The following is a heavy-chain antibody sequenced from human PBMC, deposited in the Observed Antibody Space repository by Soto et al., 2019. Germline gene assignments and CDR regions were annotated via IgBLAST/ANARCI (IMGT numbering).Heavy chain of an antibody. D-gene: IGHD3-22*01. V-gene: IGHV1-69*01. CDR3: AREDYYDSSGYVPLYYCIDV. Sequence: QVQLVQSGAEVKKPGSSVKVSCKASGGTFSSYAISWVRQAPGQGLEWMGGIIPIFGTANYAQKFQGRVTITADESTSTPYMELSSLRSDDTAVYYCAREDYYDSSGYVPLYYCIDVWGQGTTVTVSS. CDR2: IIPIFGTA. J-gene: IGHJ6*02. CDR1: GGTFSSYA.